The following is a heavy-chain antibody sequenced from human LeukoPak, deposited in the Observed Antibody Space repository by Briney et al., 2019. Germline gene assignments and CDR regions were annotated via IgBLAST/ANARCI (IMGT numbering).Heavy chain of an antibody. J-gene: IGHJ4*02. CDR3: ARDYDSSGYPFDY. V-gene: IGHV1-69*04. CDR1: GGTFSSYA. CDR2: IIPILGIA. D-gene: IGHD3-22*01. Sequence: GASVKVSCTASGGTFSSYAISWVRQAPGQGLEWMGRIIPILGIANYAQKFQGRVTITADKSTSTAYMELSSLRSEDTAVYYCARDYDSSGYPFDYWGQGTLVTVSS.